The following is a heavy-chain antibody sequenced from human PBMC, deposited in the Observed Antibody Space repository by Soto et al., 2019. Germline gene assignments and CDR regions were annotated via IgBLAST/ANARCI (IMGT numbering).Heavy chain of an antibody. Sequence: GGSLRLSCAAYGFTFSSYWMSWVRQAPGKGLEWVANIKQDGSEKYYVDSVKGRFTISRDNAKNSLYLQMNSLRAEDTAVYYCARAGGYYYYYYMDVWGKATTVTVSS. CDR3: ARAGGYYYYYYMDV. CDR1: GFTFSSYW. V-gene: IGHV3-7*01. J-gene: IGHJ6*03. CDR2: IKQDGSEK.